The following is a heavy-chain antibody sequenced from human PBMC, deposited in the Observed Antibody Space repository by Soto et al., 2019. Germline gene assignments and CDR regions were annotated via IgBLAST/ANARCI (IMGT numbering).Heavy chain of an antibody. J-gene: IGHJ6*02. V-gene: IGHV3-43D*04. CDR3: AKVGLPAAYYSGMDV. Sequence: ETLSLTCAVYGGSFSGYYWSWVRQAPGKGLEWVSLISWDGGSTYYADSVKGRFTISRDNSKNSLYLQMNSLRAEDTALYYCAKVGLPAAYYSGMDVWGQGTTVTVSS. CDR1: GGSFSGYY. CDR2: ISWDGGST. D-gene: IGHD2-2*01.